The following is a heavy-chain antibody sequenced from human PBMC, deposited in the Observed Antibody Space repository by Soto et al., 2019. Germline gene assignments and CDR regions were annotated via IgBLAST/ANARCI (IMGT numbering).Heavy chain of an antibody. CDR3: AKAFMITFGGVNLMDV. J-gene: IGHJ6*03. CDR2: ISGSGGST. V-gene: IGHV3-23*01. CDR1: GFTFSSYA. D-gene: IGHD3-16*01. Sequence: EVQLLESGGGLVQPGGSLRLSCAASGFTFSSYAMSWVRQAPGKGLEWVSAISGSGGSTYYADSVKGRFTISRDNSKNTLYLQMNSLRAEDTAVYYCAKAFMITFGGVNLMDVWGKGTTVTVSS.